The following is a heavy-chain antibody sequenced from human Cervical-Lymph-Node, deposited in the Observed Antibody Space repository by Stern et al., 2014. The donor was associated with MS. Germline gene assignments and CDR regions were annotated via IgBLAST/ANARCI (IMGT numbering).Heavy chain of an antibody. CDR2: IDRGSGAT. D-gene: IGHD3-16*02. CDR3: ARIYCSGDECYHSFDT. Sequence: QVQLVQSGAEVKTPGASVKVSCKASGYRFSTFYLHWLRQAPGQGLQWIGRIDRGSGATNSSQTFQDRLTMTRDRSITTAYLELSGLRSDDTAVYYCARIYCSGDECYHSFDTWGQGTLVTVSS. V-gene: IGHV1-2*06. J-gene: IGHJ4*02. CDR1: GYRFSTFY.